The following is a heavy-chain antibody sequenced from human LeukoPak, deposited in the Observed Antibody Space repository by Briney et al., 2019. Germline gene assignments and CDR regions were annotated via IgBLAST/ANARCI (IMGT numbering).Heavy chain of an antibody. Sequence: GGSLGLSCAASGFTFSSYGMHWVRQAPGKGLEWVAVIWYDGSNKYYADSVKGRFTISRDNSKNTLYLQMNSLRAEDTAVYYCAREGSGSYYKEFDYWGQGTLVTVSS. CDR3: AREGSGSYYKEFDY. J-gene: IGHJ4*02. V-gene: IGHV3-33*01. CDR2: IWYDGSNK. CDR1: GFTFSSYG. D-gene: IGHD3-10*01.